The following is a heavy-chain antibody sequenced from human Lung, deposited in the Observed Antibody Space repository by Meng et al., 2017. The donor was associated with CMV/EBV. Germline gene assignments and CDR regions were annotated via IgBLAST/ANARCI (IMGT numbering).Heavy chain of an antibody. Sequence: SVXVSXXAFGYSFADYYIHWVRQAPGQGLEWMARISPRSGGTKFAQKFQGRVTMTTDMSTSAAYLELNSLRSDDTAIYYCARVEGMAARPPDWGQGTLVXVSS. D-gene: IGHD6-6*01. V-gene: IGHV1-2*06. J-gene: IGHJ4*02. CDR2: ISPRSGGT. CDR3: ARVEGMAARPPD. CDR1: GYSFADYY.